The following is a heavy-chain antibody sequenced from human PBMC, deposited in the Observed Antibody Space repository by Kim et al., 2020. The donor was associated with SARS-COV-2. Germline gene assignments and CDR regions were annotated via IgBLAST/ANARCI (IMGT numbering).Heavy chain of an antibody. CDR3: VQLHYFYGMDV. Sequence: GGSLRLSCAASGFTFTSYALSWVRQAPGQGLEWVSVMYIGESSTYFADYVRGRFTISRDNSKNTLYLQMNSLRVEDTAIYYCVQLHYFYGMDVWGQGTTVVVSS. V-gene: IGHV3-23*03. J-gene: IGHJ6*02. CDR1: GFTFTSYA. D-gene: IGHD2-2*01. CDR2: MYIGESST.